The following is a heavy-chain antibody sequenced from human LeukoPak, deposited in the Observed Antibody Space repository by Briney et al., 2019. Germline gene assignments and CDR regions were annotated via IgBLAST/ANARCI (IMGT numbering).Heavy chain of an antibody. V-gene: IGHV3-21*01. CDR1: GFTFSSYS. D-gene: IGHD6-13*01. J-gene: IGHJ5*02. CDR2: ISSSSSYI. CDR3: ASVGYSSSSGVDP. Sequence: PGGSLRLSCAASGFTFSSYSMNWVRQAPGKGLEWVSSISSSSSYIYYADSVKGRFTISRDNAKNSLYLQMNSLRAEDTAVYYCASVGYSSSSGVDPWGQGTLVTVSS.